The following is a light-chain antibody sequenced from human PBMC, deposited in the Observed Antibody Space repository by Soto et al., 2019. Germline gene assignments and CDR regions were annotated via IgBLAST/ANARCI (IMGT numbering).Light chain of an antibody. CDR2: GAS. CDR1: QSVSSSY. Sequence: EIVLTQSPGTLSLSPGERATLSCRASQSVSSSYLAWYQQKPGQAPRLLIYGASSRATGIPDRFSGSGSGTDFTLTISRLQSEDFAVYYCQQYHNWPITFGQRTRPEI. V-gene: IGKV3-20*01. CDR3: QQYHNWPIT. J-gene: IGKJ5*01.